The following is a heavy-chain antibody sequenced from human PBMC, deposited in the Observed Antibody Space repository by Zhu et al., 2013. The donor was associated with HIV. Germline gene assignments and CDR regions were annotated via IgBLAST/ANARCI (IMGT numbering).Heavy chain of an antibody. CDR2: IIPIFGTA. Sequence: QVQLVQSGAEVKKPGSSVKVSCKASGGTFSSYAISWVRQAPGQGLEWMGGIIPIFGTANYAQKFQGRVTITADESTSTAYMELSSLRSEDTAVYYCARDLYCGGDCYPYYYYYGMDVWGQGTTVTVSS. J-gene: IGHJ6*02. CDR3: ARDLYCGGDCYPYYYYYGMDV. CDR1: GGTFSSYA. V-gene: IGHV1-69*01. D-gene: IGHD2-21*02.